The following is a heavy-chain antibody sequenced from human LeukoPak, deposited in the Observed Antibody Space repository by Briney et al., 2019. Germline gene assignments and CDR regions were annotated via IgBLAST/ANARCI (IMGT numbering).Heavy chain of an antibody. CDR1: GGSISSYY. CDR2: IYTSGST. CDR3: ARVGDIVVVPDYYGMDV. V-gene: IGHV4-4*07. D-gene: IGHD2-2*01. Sequence: SETLSLTCTVSGGSISSYYWSWIRQPAGKGLEWIGRIYTSGSTNYNPSLKSRVTMSVDTSKNQFSLKLSSVTAADTAVYYCARVGDIVVVPDYYGMDVWGQGTTVTVSS. J-gene: IGHJ6*02.